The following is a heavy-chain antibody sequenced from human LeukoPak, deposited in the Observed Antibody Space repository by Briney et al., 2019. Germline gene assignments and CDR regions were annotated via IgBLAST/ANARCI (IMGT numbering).Heavy chain of an antibody. CDR1: GGTISSYY. CDR3: ARTENYIPEDWFDP. J-gene: IGHJ5*02. D-gene: IGHD5-24*01. CDR2: IHSSGST. Sequence: SETLSLTCTVSGGTISSYYWNWIRQPPGKGLEWIGYIHSSGSTKYNPSLKSRVTISVDTSKNQFSLKLSSVTAADTAVYYCARTENYIPEDWFDPWGQGTLVTVSS. V-gene: IGHV4-4*08.